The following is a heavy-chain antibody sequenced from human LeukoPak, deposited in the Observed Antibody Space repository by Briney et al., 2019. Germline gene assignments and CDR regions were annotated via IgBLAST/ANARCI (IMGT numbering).Heavy chain of an antibody. CDR3: AKDMSGTMIVVAPRAFDI. D-gene: IGHD3-22*01. CDR1: GFTFSSYG. V-gene: IGHV3-23*01. Sequence: GGSLRLSCAASGFTFSSYGMSWVRQAPGKGLEWVSAISGSGGSTYYADSVKGRFTISRDNSKNTLYLQMNSLRAEDTAVYYCAKDMSGTMIVVAPRAFDIWGQGTMVTVSS. CDR2: ISGSGGST. J-gene: IGHJ3*02.